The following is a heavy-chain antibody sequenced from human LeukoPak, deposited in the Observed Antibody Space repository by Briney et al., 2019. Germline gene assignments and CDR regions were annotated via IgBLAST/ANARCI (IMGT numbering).Heavy chain of an antibody. V-gene: IGHV4-39*01. CDR2: MSYSGST. J-gene: IGHJ6*03. Sequence: PSETLSLTCTVSGGCISSSSYYWGWIRQPPGKGLEWIGSMSYSGSTYYNPSLKSRVTIAVDTPKTQFSLKLSSVTAADTAVYYCARFYTTSQYGSGYMDVWGKGTTVTVSS. D-gene: IGHD3-10*01. CDR1: GGCISSSSYY. CDR3: ARFYTTSQYGSGYMDV.